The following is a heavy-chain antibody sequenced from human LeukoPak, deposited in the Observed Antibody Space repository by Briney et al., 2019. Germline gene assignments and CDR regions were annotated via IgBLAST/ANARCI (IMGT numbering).Heavy chain of an antibody. J-gene: IGHJ4*02. CDR2: IYSSGST. D-gene: IGHD6-19*01. CDR1: GASISGSKYY. Sequence: SETLSLTCAVSGASISGSKYYCGWIRQPPGKGLGGIGNIYSSGSTYYNASLQSRVTISIDTSKNHFSLRLNSVTAADTAMYYCVKSGGYGLIDYWGQGTLVTVSS. CDR3: VKSGGYGLIDY. V-gene: IGHV4-39*02.